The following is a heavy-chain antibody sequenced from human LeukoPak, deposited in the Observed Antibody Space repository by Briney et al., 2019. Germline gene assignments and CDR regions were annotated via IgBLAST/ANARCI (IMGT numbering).Heavy chain of an antibody. CDR3: ARVGIISEPTATFYFDY. CDR2: IFYTGST. CDR1: GGSFSGYY. Sequence: SETLFLTCAVYGGSFSGYYWSWIRQHPGKGLEWIGYIFYTGSTYYNPSLNSRINISVVTSKNQFSLQLSSVTAADTAVYYCARVGIISEPTATFYFDYWGQGTLVTVSS. D-gene: IGHD1-1*01. J-gene: IGHJ4*02. V-gene: IGHV4-31*11.